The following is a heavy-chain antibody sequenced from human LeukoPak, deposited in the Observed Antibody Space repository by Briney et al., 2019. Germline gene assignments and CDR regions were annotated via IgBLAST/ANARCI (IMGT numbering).Heavy chain of an antibody. J-gene: IGHJ5*02. CDR3: ARGRDIVRRHCSGGSCYSFNNWFDP. Sequence: SETLSLTCTVSAYSISSGYYGSWLRQPPGEGLECIGYNYYSRSTNYNPSLKSRVTISVDTSKTQFSLKLSSVTSADTAVYYCARGRDIVRRHCSGGSCYSFNNWFDPWGQGTLVTVSS. CDR2: NYYSRST. CDR1: AYSISSGYY. D-gene: IGHD2-15*01. V-gene: IGHV4-61*01.